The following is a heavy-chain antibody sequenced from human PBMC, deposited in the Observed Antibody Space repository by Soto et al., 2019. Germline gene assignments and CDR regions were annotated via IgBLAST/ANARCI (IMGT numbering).Heavy chain of an antibody. CDR2: ISSRSSLI. J-gene: IGHJ5*02. CDR1: GFSFSSHS. CDR3: ARERGEYDSGWYIDR. D-gene: IGHD6-19*01. V-gene: IGHV3-21*06. Sequence: SLRLSCAASGFSFSSHSFNWVRQAPGPVLEWVAYISSRSSLILYVDSVRVRFVISRDNALNSLYLQMNSPRDEDTPIYYCARERGEYDSGWYIDRWGQGTPVTVSS.